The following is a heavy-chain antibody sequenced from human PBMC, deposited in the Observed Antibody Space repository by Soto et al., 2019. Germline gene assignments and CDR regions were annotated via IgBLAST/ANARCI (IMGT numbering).Heavy chain of an antibody. V-gene: IGHV1-24*01. CDR3: ATANGCGGGSSYYDYYDYYYREV. D-gene: IGHD2-15*01. Sequence: QVQLVQSGAEVKKPGASVKVSCKVSGYTLTELSMHWVRQAPEKGLEWMGGFDPEDGETIYAQKFQGRVTMTEDTSTDTAYMELGSRGSGDTAVYYCATANGCGGGSSYYDYYDYYYREVW. CDR2: FDPEDGET. J-gene: IGHJ6*03. CDR1: GYTLTELS.